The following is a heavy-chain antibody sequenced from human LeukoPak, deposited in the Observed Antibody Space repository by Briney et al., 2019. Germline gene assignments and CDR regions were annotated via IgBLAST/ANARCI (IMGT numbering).Heavy chain of an antibody. D-gene: IGHD1-26*01. CDR2: INHSGST. CDR3: ASSGIVGAAYFDY. Sequence: SETLSLTCAVYGGSFSGYYWSWIRQPPGRGLEWIGEINHSGSTNYNPSLKSRVTISVDTSKNQFSLKLSSVTAADTAVYYCASSGIVGAAYFDYWGQGTLVTVSS. CDR1: GGSFSGYY. J-gene: IGHJ4*02. V-gene: IGHV4-34*01.